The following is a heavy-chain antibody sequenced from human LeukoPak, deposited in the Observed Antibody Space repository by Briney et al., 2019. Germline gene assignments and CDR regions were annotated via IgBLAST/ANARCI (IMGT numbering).Heavy chain of an antibody. J-gene: IGHJ4*02. V-gene: IGHV5-51*01. CDR3: ARGEMATTHPYFDY. Sequence: PGASLQISCKGSGSIFTNYWIGWVRQLPGIGLEWMGIIYPGDSDFKYSPSFQGQVTISADKSISTAYLQWSSLKASDTAMYYCARGEMATTHPYFDYWGQGTLVTVSS. D-gene: IGHD5-24*01. CDR1: GSIFTNYW. CDR2: IYPGDSDF.